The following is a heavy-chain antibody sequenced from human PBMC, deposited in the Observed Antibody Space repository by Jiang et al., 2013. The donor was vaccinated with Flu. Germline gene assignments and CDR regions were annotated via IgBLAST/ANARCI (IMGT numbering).Heavy chain of an antibody. CDR3: AREDDDILTGYYPPNSYWFDP. J-gene: IGHJ5*02. Sequence: SSYAISWVRQAPGQGLEWMGRIIPILGIANYAQKFQGRVTITADKSTSTAYMELSSLRSEDTAVYYCAREDDDILTGYYPPNSYWFDPWGQGTLVTVSS. CDR1: SSYA. V-gene: IGHV1-69*04. CDR2: IIPILGIA. D-gene: IGHD3-9*01.